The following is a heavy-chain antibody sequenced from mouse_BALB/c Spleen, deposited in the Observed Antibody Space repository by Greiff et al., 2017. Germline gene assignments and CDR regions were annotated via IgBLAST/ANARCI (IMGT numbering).Heavy chain of an antibody. J-gene: IGHJ2*01. Sequence: EVQLQQSGAELVKPGASVKLSCTASGFNIKDTYMHWVKQRPEQGLEWIGRIDPANGNTKYDPKFQGKATITADTSSNTAYLQLSSLTSEDTAVYYCARDYGYPYYFDYWGQGTTLTVSS. V-gene: IGHV14-3*02. CDR1: GFNIKDTY. CDR3: ARDYGYPYYFDY. D-gene: IGHD2-2*01. CDR2: IDPANGNT.